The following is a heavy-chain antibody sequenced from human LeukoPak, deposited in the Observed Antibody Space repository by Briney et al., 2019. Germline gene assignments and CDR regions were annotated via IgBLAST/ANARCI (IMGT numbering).Heavy chain of an antibody. Sequence: PGGSLRLSCAASGFTFSSFAMTGVRQAPGKGLEWVSSISDSGSSTYDADSVKGRFAISRDTSKNTLYLQMNSLRVADTAIYFCASGGRFASVDYWGQGTLVTVSS. CDR3: ASGGRFASVDY. V-gene: IGHV3-23*01. D-gene: IGHD6-19*01. CDR1: GFTFSSFA. J-gene: IGHJ4*02. CDR2: ISDSGSST.